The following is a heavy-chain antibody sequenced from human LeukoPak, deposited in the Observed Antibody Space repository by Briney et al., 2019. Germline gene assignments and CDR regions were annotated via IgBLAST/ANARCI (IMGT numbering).Heavy chain of an antibody. J-gene: IGHJ5*02. CDR3: ARCPYCGGGTCFSLGEFDP. V-gene: IGHV3-23*01. CDR2: ISGSGGSI. CDR1: GCTFSSHA. Sequence: GSLRLSCAASGCTFSSHAMSWVRQAPGKGLQWVSGISGSGGSIYYADSVKGRFTISRDRTKNTLYLQMSSLRAEDTALYYGARCPYCGGGTCFSLGEFDPWGQGTLVTVSS. D-gene: IGHD2-15*01.